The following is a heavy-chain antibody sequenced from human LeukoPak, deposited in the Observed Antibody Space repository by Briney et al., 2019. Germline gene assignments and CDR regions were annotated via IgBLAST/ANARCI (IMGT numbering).Heavy chain of an antibody. V-gene: IGHV3-21*01. J-gene: IGHJ6*02. Sequence: GGSLRLSCAASGFTFSSYSMNWVRQAPGKGLEWVSSISSSSSYIYYADSVKGRFAISRDNAKNSLYLQMISLRAEDTAVYYCARLGVADNYYGMDVWGQGTTVTVSS. CDR1: GFTFSSYS. CDR3: ARLGVADNYYGMDV. CDR2: ISSSSSYI. D-gene: IGHD6-19*01.